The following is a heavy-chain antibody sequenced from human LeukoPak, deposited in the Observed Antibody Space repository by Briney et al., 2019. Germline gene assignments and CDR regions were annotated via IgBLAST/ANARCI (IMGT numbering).Heavy chain of an antibody. CDR2: IVPIFGTA. CDR3: ASPRGSSQIFDY. D-gene: IGHD6-13*01. Sequence: SVKVSCKASGGTFSSYAISWVRQAPGQGLEWMGGIVPIFGTANYAQKFQGRVTITADESTSTAYMELSSLRSEDTAVYYCASPRGSSQIFDYWGQGTLVTVSS. CDR1: GGTFSSYA. V-gene: IGHV1-69*13. J-gene: IGHJ4*02.